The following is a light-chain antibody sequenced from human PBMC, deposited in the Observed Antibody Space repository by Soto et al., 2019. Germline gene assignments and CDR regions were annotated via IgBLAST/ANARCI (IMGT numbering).Light chain of an antibody. V-gene: IGKV1-8*01. Sequence: AIRMTQSPSSFSASTGDRVTITCRASQSIGTSLAWYQQIPGRAPKLLIFAASTLQRGVPSRFSGSGSGTDVTLTISCLQSEDFATYYCQQYYIYPPTFGGVNKVEIK. CDR1: QSIGTS. CDR2: AAS. J-gene: IGKJ4*02. CDR3: QQYYIYPPT.